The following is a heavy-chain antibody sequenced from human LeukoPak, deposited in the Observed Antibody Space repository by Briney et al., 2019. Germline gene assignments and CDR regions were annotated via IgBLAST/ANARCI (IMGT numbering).Heavy chain of an antibody. V-gene: IGHV1-69*13. D-gene: IGHD2-2*01. CDR3: ARVGYCSSTSCYYYFDY. CDR1: GGTFGSYA. Sequence: SVKVSCKASGGTFGSYAISWVRQAPGQGLEWMGGIIPIFGTANYAQKFQGRVTITADESTSTAYMELSSLRSEDTAVYYCARVGYCSSTSCYYYFDYWGQGTLVTVSS. CDR2: IIPIFGTA. J-gene: IGHJ4*02.